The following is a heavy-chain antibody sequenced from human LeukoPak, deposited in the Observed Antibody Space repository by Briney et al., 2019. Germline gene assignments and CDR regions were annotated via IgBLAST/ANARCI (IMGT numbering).Heavy chain of an antibody. Sequence: SETLSLTCTVSGASISSTNYCWGWHPPPPGLGLVWIGTLSCDASTYYNPSLKTRVTTSVDTSNNQFSLRPSPTAAADAPCYYRAKRNYPAFLDCWGQGALVTVSS. V-gene: IGHV4-39*01. CDR1: GASISSTNYC. CDR3: AKRNYPAFLDC. CDR2: LSCDAST. J-gene: IGHJ4*02. D-gene: IGHD4-11*01.